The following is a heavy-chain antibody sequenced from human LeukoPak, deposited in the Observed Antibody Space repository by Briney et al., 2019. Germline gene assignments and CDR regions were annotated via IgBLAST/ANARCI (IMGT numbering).Heavy chain of an antibody. CDR1: GFTVSSNY. V-gene: IGHV3-66*01. D-gene: IGHD6-6*01. J-gene: IGHJ4*02. CDR3: ALSRYSSSSVWDF. CDR2: IYSDDTT. Sequence: GGSLRLSCAASGFTVSSNYMSGVRQAPGKGLEWVSVIYSDDTTYYADSVKGRFTISRDNSKNTLHLQMNSLRAEDMAVYYCALSRYSSSSVWDFWGQGTLVTVSS.